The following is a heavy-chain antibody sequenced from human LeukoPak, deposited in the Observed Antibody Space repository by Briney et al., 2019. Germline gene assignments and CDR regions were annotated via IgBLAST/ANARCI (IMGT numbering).Heavy chain of an antibody. Sequence: GGSLRLSCAASGFTFSSYAMSWVRQAPGKGLEWVSAISGSGGSTYYADSVRGRFTISRDNSKNMLYLQMNSLRAEDTAVYYCAQATYYYGTSYQYYFDFWGQGTLVTVSS. CDR1: GFTFSSYA. D-gene: IGHD3-10*01. V-gene: IGHV3-23*01. CDR2: ISGSGGST. CDR3: AQATYYYGTSYQYYFDF. J-gene: IGHJ4*02.